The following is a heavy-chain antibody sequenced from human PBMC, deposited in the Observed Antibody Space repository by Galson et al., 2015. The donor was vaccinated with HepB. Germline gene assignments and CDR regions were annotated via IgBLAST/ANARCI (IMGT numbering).Heavy chain of an antibody. D-gene: IGHD2-2*01. CDR2: INPNSGGT. V-gene: IGHV1-2*04. Sequence: SVKVSCKASGYTFTGYYMHWVRQAPGQGLEWMGWINPNSGGTNYAQKFQGWVTMTRDTSISTAYMELSRLRSDDTAVYYCARTVPADYGMDVWGQGTTVTVSS. CDR3: ARTVPADYGMDV. CDR1: GYTFTGYY. J-gene: IGHJ6*02.